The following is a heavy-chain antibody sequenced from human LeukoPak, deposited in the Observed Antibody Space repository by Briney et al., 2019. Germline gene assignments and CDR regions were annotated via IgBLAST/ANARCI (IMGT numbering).Heavy chain of an antibody. CDR2: ISSTSSYI. CDR3: VRAHYDYGDALDF. J-gene: IGHJ4*02. CDR1: GFNFKSYT. V-gene: IGHV3-21*01. Sequence: GGSLRLSCAASGFNFKSYTMNWARQPPGKGLEWVSFISSTSSYIYYADAVRGRFTISRDNANNSLYLQMNSLTVEDTAVYYCVRAHYDYGDALDFWGQGSLVTVSS. D-gene: IGHD4/OR15-4a*01.